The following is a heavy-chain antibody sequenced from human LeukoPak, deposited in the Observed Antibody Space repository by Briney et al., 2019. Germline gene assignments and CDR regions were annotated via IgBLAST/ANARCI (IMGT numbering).Heavy chain of an antibody. V-gene: IGHV4-34*01. CDR3: ARRGRDWNYD. Sequence: IPSETLSLTCAVYGGSFSGYYWSWIRQPPGKGLEWIGEINHSGSTNYNPSLKSRVTISVDTSKNQFSLKLSSVTAADTAVYYCARRGRDWNYDWGQGTLVTVSS. J-gene: IGHJ4*02. CDR2: INHSGST. CDR1: GGSFSGYY. D-gene: IGHD1-7*01.